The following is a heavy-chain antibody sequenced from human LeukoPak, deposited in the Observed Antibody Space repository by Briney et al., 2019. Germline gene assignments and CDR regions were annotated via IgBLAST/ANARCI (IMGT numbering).Heavy chain of an antibody. Sequence: PGGSLRLSCAASGFTFSDYDMHWVRQATGKGPEWVSAIGYGGDRHYSDSVKGRFTISRENAKNSLYLQMDSLGAGDTAVYYCARGNIVTGYTYWGQGALVTVSS. CDR3: ARGNIVTGYTY. V-gene: IGHV3-13*04. D-gene: IGHD3-9*01. CDR1: GFTFSDYD. CDR2: IGYGGDR. J-gene: IGHJ4*02.